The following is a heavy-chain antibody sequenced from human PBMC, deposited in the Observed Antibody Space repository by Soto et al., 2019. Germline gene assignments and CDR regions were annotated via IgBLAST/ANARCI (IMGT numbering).Heavy chain of an antibody. J-gene: IGHJ3*02. CDR3: ARSQRQGVVVVAATRHAFDI. D-gene: IGHD2-15*01. CDR2: LCYSGNT. CDR1: GYPITSHC. V-gene: IGHV4-59*11. Sequence: SETLSLTCTVSGYPITSHCWSWIRQPPGRGLQWIGHLCYSGNTNYNPSLKSRVTISGDTSKNQFSLNLSSVTAADTAVYYCARSQRQGVVVVAATRHAFDIWGQGTMVTVSS.